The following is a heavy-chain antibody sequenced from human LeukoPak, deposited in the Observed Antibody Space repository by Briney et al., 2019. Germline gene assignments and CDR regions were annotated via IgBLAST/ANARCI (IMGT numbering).Heavy chain of an antibody. CDR1: GFTFSSYN. CDR2: ISSGSSAI. V-gene: IGHV3-48*01. D-gene: IGHD5-24*01. Sequence: PGGSLRLSCAASGFTFSSYNMNWARQAPGKGLEWVSYISSGSSAIYYADSVKGRFTISRDNAKNSLYLQMNSLRAEDTAVYYCARDYGMATIRMDFWGQGTLVTVSS. CDR3: ARDYGMATIRMDF. J-gene: IGHJ4*02.